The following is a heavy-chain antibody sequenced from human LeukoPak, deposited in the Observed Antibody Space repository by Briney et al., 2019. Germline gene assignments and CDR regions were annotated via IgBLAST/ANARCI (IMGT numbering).Heavy chain of an antibody. CDR3: AGGYAFDV. J-gene: IGHJ3*01. Sequence: SQTLSLTCAISGDSVSNNNYAWNWIRHSPSRGLEWLGRTYYRSQWHNDYSRSVIGRISVDPDTSKNQFSLHLSSVTPDDTAVYYCAGGYAFDVWGQGTMVTVSS. V-gene: IGHV6-1*01. CDR1: GDSVSNNNYA. CDR2: TYYRSQWHN.